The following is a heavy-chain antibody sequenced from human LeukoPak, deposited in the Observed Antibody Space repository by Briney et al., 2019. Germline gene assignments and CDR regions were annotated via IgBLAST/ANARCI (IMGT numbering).Heavy chain of an antibody. CDR1: GFTLSSYA. CDR3: AKQSAGSAAWYSLHYDF. CDR2: VDGGGGGT. J-gene: IGHJ4*02. D-gene: IGHD6-13*01. V-gene: IGHV3-23*01. Sequence: GGSLRLSCAASGFTLSSYAMTWVRQAPGRGPEWVSSVDGGGGGTYYADSVKGRFTISRDNSKDTLYLQMNGLRAEDTAVYFCAKQSAGSAAWYSLHYDFWGQGTLVTVSS.